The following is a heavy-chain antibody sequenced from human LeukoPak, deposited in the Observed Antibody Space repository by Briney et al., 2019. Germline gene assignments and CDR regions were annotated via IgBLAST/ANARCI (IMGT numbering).Heavy chain of an antibody. CDR1: GLTFSSYG. CDR3: AKRITYYYGSGYGMDV. V-gene: IGHV3-30*18. CDR2: ISYDGSNK. D-gene: IGHD3-10*01. Sequence: GGSLRLSCAASGLTFSSYGMHWVRQAPGKGLEWVAVISYDGSNKYYADSVKGRFTISRDNSKNTLYLQMNSLRAEDTAVYYCAKRITYYYGSGYGMDVWGKGTTVTVSS. J-gene: IGHJ6*04.